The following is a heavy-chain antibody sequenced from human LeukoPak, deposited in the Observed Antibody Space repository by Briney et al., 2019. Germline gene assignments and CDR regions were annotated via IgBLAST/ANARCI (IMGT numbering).Heavy chain of an antibody. CDR3: ARDLIPNNWNYVGWFDP. J-gene: IGHJ5*02. Sequence: GGSLRLSCAASGFTFSSYSMNWVRQAPGKGLEWVSSISSSSSYIYYADSVKGRFTIPRDNAKNSLYLQMNSLRAEDTAVYYCARDLIPNNWNYVGWFDPWGQGTLVTVSS. CDR1: GFTFSSYS. D-gene: IGHD1-7*01. V-gene: IGHV3-21*01. CDR2: ISSSSSYI.